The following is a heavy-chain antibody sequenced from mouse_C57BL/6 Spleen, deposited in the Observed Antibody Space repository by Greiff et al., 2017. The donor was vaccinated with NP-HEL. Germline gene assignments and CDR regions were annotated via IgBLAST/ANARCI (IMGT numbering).Heavy chain of an antibody. D-gene: IGHD1-1*01. J-gene: IGHJ3*01. V-gene: IGHV3-6*01. CDR1: GYSITSGYY. Sequence: EVKLMESGPGLVKPSQSLSLTCSVTGYSITSGYYWNWIRQFPGNKLEWMGYISYDGSNNYNPSLKNRISITRDTSKNQFFLKLNSVTTEDTATYYCGYGSPFAYWGQGTLVTVSA. CDR3: GYGSPFAY. CDR2: ISYDGSN.